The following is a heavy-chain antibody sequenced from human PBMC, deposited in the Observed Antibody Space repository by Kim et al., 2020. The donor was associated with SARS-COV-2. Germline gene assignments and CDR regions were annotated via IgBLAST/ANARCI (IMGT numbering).Heavy chain of an antibody. CDR1: GFTFSSYA. CDR3: ARPHGSGSYYNPFDY. V-gene: IGHV3-30*04. D-gene: IGHD3-10*01. J-gene: IGHJ4*02. Sequence: GGSLRLSCAASGFTFSSYAMHWVRQAPGKGLEWVAVISYDGSNKYYADSVKGRFTISRDNSKNTLYLQMNSLRAEDTAVYYCARPHGSGSYYNPFDYWGQGTLVTVSS. CDR2: ISYDGSNK.